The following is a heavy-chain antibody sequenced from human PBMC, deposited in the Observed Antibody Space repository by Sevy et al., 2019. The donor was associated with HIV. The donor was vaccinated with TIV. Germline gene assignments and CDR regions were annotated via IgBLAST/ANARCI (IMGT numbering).Heavy chain of an antibody. CDR3: ARYPIVVVPAAEYYFDY. CDR1: GYTFSNYW. CDR2: IYPGDSDT. J-gene: IGHJ4*02. V-gene: IGHV5-51*01. Sequence: GESLKISCKGSGYTFSNYWIGWVRQMPGKGLEWMGVIYPGDSDTRHSPSFQGQVNISADKSSSTAYLQWSSLKTSDTAIYYCARYPIVVVPAAEYYFDYWGQGTLVTVSS. D-gene: IGHD2-2*01.